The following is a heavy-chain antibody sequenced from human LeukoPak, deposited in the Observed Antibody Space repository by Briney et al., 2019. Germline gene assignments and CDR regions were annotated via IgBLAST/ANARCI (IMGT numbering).Heavy chain of an antibody. V-gene: IGHV3-33*06. Sequence: PGRSLRLSCAASGFTYSHYGMHWVRQAPGKGLEWVAVIWSDATENYSGDAVKGRFTISRDNSRNTLYLQMNSLRVEDAAVYYCAKDAQRGFDYSNSLEYWGQGTLVTVSS. D-gene: IGHD4-11*01. CDR3: AKDAQRGFDYSNSLEY. J-gene: IGHJ4*02. CDR1: GFTYSHYG. CDR2: IWSDATEN.